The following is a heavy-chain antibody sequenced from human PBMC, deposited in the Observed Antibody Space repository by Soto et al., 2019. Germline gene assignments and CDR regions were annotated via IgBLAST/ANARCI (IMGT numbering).Heavy chain of an antibody. CDR3: ARGSLYYGSGSYGLYNWFDP. V-gene: IGHV1-8*01. CDR2: MNPNSGNT. CDR1: GYTFTSYD. D-gene: IGHD3-10*01. J-gene: IGHJ5*02. Sequence: ASVKVSCKASGYTFTSYDINWVRQATGQGLEWMGWMNPNSGNTGYAQKFQGRVTMTRNTSISTAYMELSSLRSEDTAVYYCARGSLYYGSGSYGLYNWFDPWGQGTLVTVSS.